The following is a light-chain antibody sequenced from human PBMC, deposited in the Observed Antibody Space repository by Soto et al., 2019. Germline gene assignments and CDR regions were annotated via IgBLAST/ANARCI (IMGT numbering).Light chain of an antibody. CDR1: QSISSY. CDR3: QQSYATVRT. CDR2: AAS. J-gene: IGKJ4*01. V-gene: IGKV1-39*01. Sequence: DIQMTQSPSSLSASVGDRVTITCRASQSISSYLNWYQQKPGKAPKLLIYAASSLQSGVPARFSGSGAETDFTLTITSLQPEDFGIYYCQQSYATVRTFGGGT.